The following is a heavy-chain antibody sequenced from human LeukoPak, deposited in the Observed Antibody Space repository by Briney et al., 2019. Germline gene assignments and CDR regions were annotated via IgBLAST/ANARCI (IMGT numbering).Heavy chain of an antibody. CDR1: GFTFSGSA. Sequence: GGSLRLSCAASGFTFSGSAMSWVRQAPGKGLEWVSSISSSSSYIYYTDSVKGRFTISRDNAKNSLYLQMNSLRAEDTAVYYCARDTYDILTGYYKWAFDIWGQGTMVTVSS. CDR2: ISSSSSYI. CDR3: ARDTYDILTGYYKWAFDI. V-gene: IGHV3-21*06. D-gene: IGHD3-9*01. J-gene: IGHJ3*02.